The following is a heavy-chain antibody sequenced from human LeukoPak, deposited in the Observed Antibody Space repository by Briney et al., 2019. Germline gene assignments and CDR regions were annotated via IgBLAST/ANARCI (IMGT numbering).Heavy chain of an antibody. V-gene: IGHV4-39*07. CDR1: GGSISSSSYY. Sequence: SETLSLTCTVSGGSISSSSYYWGWIRQPPGEGLEWIGSIYYSGSTYYNPSLKSRVTISVDTSKNQFSLKLSSVTAADTAVYYCARTPPHYGDYGYYGMDVWGQGTTVTVSS. CDR3: ARTPPHYGDYGYYGMDV. J-gene: IGHJ6*02. D-gene: IGHD4-17*01. CDR2: IYYSGST.